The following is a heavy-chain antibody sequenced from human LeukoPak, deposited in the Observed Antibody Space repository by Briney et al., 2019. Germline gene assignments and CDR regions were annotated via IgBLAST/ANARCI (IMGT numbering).Heavy chain of an antibody. CDR3: ARGSSTHGDYYFDY. CDR2: ISSRSSYI. V-gene: IGHV3-21*01. Sequence: GGSLRLSCAASGFTLSSYSMNWVRQAPGKGLEWVSSISSRSSYIYYADSVKGRFTISRDNAKNSLYLQMNSLRAEDTAVYYCARGSSTHGDYYFDYWGQGTLVTVSS. D-gene: IGHD2-2*01. J-gene: IGHJ4*02. CDR1: GFTLSSYS.